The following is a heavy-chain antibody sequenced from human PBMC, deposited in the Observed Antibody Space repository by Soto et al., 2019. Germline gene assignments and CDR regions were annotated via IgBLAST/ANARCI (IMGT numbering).Heavy chain of an antibody. Sequence: ASVKVSCKASGYSFSGYYIQWVRQAPGQGPEWLGWIYPNTETTDSSKKFQGRVTMTSDMPTRTVYMELRDLRSDDTAVYYCVSLQTSGWPGVHWGQGTLVTVSS. CDR2: IYPNTETT. J-gene: IGHJ4*02. V-gene: IGHV1-2*02. CDR3: VSLQTSGWPGVH. CDR1: GYSFSGYY. D-gene: IGHD6-25*01.